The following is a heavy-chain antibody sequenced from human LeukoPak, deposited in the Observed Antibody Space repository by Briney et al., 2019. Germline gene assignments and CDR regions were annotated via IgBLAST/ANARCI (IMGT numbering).Heavy chain of an antibody. D-gene: IGHD6-13*01. CDR3: ARETGYSSSWFDY. CDR1: GGSISSGSYY. Sequence: PSQTVSLTCTVSGGSISSGSYYWSWIRQPAGKGLEWIGRIYTSRSTNYNPSLKSRVTMSVDTSKNQFSLKLSSVTAADTAVYYCARETGYSSSWFDYWGQGTLVTVSS. CDR2: IYTSRST. J-gene: IGHJ4*02. V-gene: IGHV4-61*02.